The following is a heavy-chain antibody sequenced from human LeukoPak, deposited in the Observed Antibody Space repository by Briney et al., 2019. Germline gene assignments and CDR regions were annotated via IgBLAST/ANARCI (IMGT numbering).Heavy chain of an antibody. D-gene: IGHD3-22*01. V-gene: IGHV1-69*04. CDR2: IIPILGIA. Sequence: ASVKVSCKASGGTFSSYAISWVRQAPGQGLEWMGRIIPILGIANYAQKFQGRVTITADKSTSTAYMELSSLRSEDTAAYYCARDLEDYYDSSGHDYWGQGTLVTVSS. CDR1: GGTFSSYA. J-gene: IGHJ4*02. CDR3: ARDLEDYYDSSGHDY.